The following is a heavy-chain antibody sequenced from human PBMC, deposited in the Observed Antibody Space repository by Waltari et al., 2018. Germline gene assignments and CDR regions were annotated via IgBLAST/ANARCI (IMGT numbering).Heavy chain of an antibody. J-gene: IGHJ4*02. CDR2: IIPILGIA. D-gene: IGHD6-6*01. Sequence: VQLVQSGAEVKKPGSSVKVSCQASGGTFSSYAISWVRQAPGQGLGWMGRIIPILGIANYAQKFQGRVTITADKSTSTAYMELSSLRSEDTAVYYCAGVGRGQLESYYFDYWGQGTLVTVSS. CDR1: GGTFSSYA. V-gene: IGHV1-69*09. CDR3: AGVGRGQLESYYFDY.